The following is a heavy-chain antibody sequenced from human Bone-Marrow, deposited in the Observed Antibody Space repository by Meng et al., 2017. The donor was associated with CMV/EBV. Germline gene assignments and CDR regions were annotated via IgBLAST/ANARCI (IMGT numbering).Heavy chain of an antibody. CDR3: AKGEGFDI. J-gene: IGHJ3*02. CDR2: ISWNSGSI. Sequence: GGSLRLSCAASGFTFDDYAMHWVRQAPGKGLEWVSGISWNSGSIGYADSVKGRFTISRDNAKNSLYLQMNRLRAEDTALYYCAKGEGFDIWGQGTKVTVSS. CDR1: GFTFDDYA. D-gene: IGHD1-26*01. V-gene: IGHV3-9*01.